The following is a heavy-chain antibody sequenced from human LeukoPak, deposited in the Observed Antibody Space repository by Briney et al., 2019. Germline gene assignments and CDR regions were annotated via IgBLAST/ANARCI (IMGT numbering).Heavy chain of an antibody. D-gene: IGHD5-12*01. CDR2: IYHSGST. V-gene: IGHV4-30-2*01. Sequence: PSETLSLTCTVSGGSISSGGYYWSWIRQHPGKGLEWIGYIYHSGSTYYNPSLKSRVTISVDRSKNQFSLKLSSVTAADTAVYYCARGKGYSGYDFAFDIWGQGTMVTVSS. CDR1: GGSISSGGYY. CDR3: ARGKGYSGYDFAFDI. J-gene: IGHJ3*02.